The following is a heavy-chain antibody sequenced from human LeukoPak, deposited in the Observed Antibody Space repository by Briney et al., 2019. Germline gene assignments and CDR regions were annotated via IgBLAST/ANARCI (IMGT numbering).Heavy chain of an antibody. CDR1: GFTFSTYA. J-gene: IGHJ5*01. CDR3: ARETYYYDSSDYYSWFDS. D-gene: IGHD3-22*01. CDR2: ISGSAGST. Sequence: PGGSLRLSCAASGFTFSTYAMSWVRQAPGRGLEWVSSISGSAGSTFYADSVKGRFTISRDNSKNTLYLQVSSLRLEDTAVYYCARETYYYDSSDYYSWFDSWGQGTLVTVSS. V-gene: IGHV3-23*01.